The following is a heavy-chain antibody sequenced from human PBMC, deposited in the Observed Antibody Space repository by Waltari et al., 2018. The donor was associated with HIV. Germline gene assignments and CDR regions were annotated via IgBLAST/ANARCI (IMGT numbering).Heavy chain of an antibody. CDR1: RMTFRPSD. CDR3: ARSTYQQLRNGFDI. Sequence: QVQLVESGGGVVRPGRSLRLSCAASRMTFRPSDMHWVRQAPGKGLEWVAVIWHDGSNQYYVYSVKGRFTISRDNSRNTLCLQMNSLRVEDTAVYYCARSTYQQLRNGFDIWGQGTMVAVSS. CDR2: IWHDGSNQ. J-gene: IGHJ3*02. D-gene: IGHD2-2*01. V-gene: IGHV3-33*01.